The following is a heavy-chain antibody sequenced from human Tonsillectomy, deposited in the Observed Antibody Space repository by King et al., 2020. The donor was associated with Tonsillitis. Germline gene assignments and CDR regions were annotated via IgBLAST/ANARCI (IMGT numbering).Heavy chain of an antibody. Sequence: VQLPQWGAGLLKPSETLSLPCAVYGGSFSGYYWSWIRQPPGKGLEWSGEINHSGRTNYNPSLKSRVTMSLDTSKKQFSRTVSSVTAADTAVYYCARGRTTYYYDSSGYSDAFDIWGQGPTVTVSS. CDR1: GGSFSGYY. V-gene: IGHV4-34*01. CDR3: ARGRTTYYYDSSGYSDAFDI. J-gene: IGHJ3*02. CDR2: INHSGRT. D-gene: IGHD3-22*01.